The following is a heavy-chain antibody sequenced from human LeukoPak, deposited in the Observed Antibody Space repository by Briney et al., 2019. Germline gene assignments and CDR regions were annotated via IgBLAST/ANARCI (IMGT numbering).Heavy chain of an antibody. CDR1: GFTFSSYW. CDR2: INTDGSST. V-gene: IGHV3-74*01. D-gene: IGHD2-15*01. J-gene: IGHJ3*02. CDR3: ARDLVVVVAALAFDI. Sequence: GGSQRLSCAASGFTFSSYWMHCVRQAPGKGLVWVSRINTDGSSTSYADSVKGRFTISRDNSKNTLYLQMNSLRAEDTAVYYCARDLVVVVAALAFDIWGQGTMVTVSS.